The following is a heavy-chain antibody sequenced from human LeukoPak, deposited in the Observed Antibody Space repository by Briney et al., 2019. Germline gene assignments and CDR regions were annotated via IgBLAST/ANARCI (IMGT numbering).Heavy chain of an antibody. V-gene: IGHV6-1*01. Sequence: SQTLSLTCAISGDSVSSNSAAWNCIRQSPSRGLEWLGRTYYRSKWYTVYAPSVKSRITINPDTSENQFSLQLNSVTPDDTAVYYCARWYSINGMDVWGQGTTVTVSS. D-gene: IGHD4-11*01. J-gene: IGHJ6*02. CDR1: GDSVSSNSAA. CDR2: TYYRSKWYT. CDR3: ARWYSINGMDV.